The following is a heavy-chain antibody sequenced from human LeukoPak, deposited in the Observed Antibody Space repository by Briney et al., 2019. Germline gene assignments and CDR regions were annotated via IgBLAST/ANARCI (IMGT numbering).Heavy chain of an antibody. V-gene: IGHV3-23*01. CDR3: AKDTEFGRSNYLVL. CDR2: VSGSGGST. Sequence: GGSLRLSCAASGFTVCSNYMSWLRQAPGKGLEWVSGVSGSGGSTYYADSMKGRFTISRDNSKNTVYLQMNILRAEDTAVYYCAKDTEFGRSNYLVLWAQGALVTVSS. J-gene: IGHJ4*02. CDR1: GFTVCSNY. D-gene: IGHD3-10*01.